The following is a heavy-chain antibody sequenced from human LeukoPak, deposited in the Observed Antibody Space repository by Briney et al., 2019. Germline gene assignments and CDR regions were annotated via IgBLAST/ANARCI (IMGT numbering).Heavy chain of an antibody. CDR3: ARDGPDDYGDYVYSYHGLDV. V-gene: IGHV3-74*01. J-gene: IGHJ6*02. CDR1: GFTFSGYW. Sequence: GGSLRLSCAASGFTFSGYWMHWVRQAPGKGLVWVSRIKTDGSSTNYADSVKGRFTISRDNAKNTLYLHVNSLRAEDTAVYYCARDGPDDYGDYVYSYHGLDVWGQGTTVTVSS. D-gene: IGHD4-17*01. CDR2: IKTDGSST.